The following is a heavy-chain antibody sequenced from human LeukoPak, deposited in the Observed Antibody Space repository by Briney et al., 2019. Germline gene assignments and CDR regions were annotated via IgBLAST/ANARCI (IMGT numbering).Heavy chain of an antibody. CDR3: ARGVYGGNPRLDY. V-gene: IGHV3-30*01. J-gene: IGHJ4*02. CDR2: ISYDGSNK. CDR1: GFTFSSYA. Sequence: GGSLRLSCAASGFTFSSYAMHWVRQAPGKGLEWVAVISYDGSNKYYADSVKGRFTISRDNSKNTLYLQMNSLRAEDTAVYYCARGVYGGNPRLDYWGRGTLVTVSS. D-gene: IGHD4-23*01.